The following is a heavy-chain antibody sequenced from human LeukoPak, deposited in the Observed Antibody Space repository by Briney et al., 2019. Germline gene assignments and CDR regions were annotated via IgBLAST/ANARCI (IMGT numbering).Heavy chain of an antibody. CDR3: ARPRSGASSFDY. CDR2: ISSSSSYI. J-gene: IGHJ4*02. V-gene: IGHV3-21*01. CDR1: GFTFSSYS. Sequence: GGSLRLSCAASGFTFSSYSMNWVRQAPGKGLGWVSSISSSSSYIYYADSVKGRFTISRDNAKNSLYLQMNSLRAEDTAVYYCARPRSGASSFDYWGQGTLVTVSS. D-gene: IGHD1-26*01.